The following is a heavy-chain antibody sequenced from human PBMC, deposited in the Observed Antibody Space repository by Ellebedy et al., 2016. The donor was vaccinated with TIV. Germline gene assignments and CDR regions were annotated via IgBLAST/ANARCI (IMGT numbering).Heavy chain of an antibody. CDR2: VSAGGDTT. J-gene: IGHJ4*02. CDR1: GFTFRTYA. D-gene: IGHD7-27*01. Sequence: GGSLRLSCAASGFTFRTYAISWVRQAPGEGLEWVSVVSAGGDTTFYADSVRGRFTISRDNSKNTLFLQMNSLRAEDTAVYYCAKVIVTGDHCRGFLESWGQGTLVTVSS. CDR3: AKVIVTGDHCRGFLES. V-gene: IGHV3-23*01.